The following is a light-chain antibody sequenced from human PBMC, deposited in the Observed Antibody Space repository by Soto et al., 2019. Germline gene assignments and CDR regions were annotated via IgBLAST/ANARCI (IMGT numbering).Light chain of an antibody. CDR2: RDN. J-gene: IGLJ3*02. V-gene: IGLV1-47*01. Sequence: QSVLTQPPSAYGTPGQRVTISCSGSSSNIGSNYVYWYQHLPGTAPKALIYRDNQRPSGVPDRISGSKSGTSAFLAISGLRSEDEADYYCAAWDDSLRGWVFGGGTTLTVL. CDR1: SSNIGSNY. CDR3: AAWDDSLRGWV.